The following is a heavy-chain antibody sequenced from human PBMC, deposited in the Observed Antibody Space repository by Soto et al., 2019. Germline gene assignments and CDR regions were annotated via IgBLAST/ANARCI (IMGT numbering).Heavy chain of an antibody. Sequence: EVQLLESGGGLVPPGGSLRLSCAASGFIFSGYWMHWVCQAPGKGLVWVSRIKGDGSGISYADSVKGRFTISRDNVKKTLYLQMNSLRAEDTAVYYCARAICSGGRCFLLDLWGQGTLVTVSS. CDR1: GFIFSGYW. CDR3: ARAICSGGRCFLLDL. D-gene: IGHD2-15*01. V-gene: IGHV3-74*01. CDR2: IKGDGSGI. J-gene: IGHJ5*02.